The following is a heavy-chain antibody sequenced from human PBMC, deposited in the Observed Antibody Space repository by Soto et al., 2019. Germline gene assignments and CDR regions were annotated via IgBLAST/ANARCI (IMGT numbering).Heavy chain of an antibody. Sequence: ASVKVSCKASGYTFTSYDINWVRLATGQGLEWMGWMNPNSGNTAYAQKFQGRVTMTRNTSISTAYMELSSLRSEDTAVYYCAREPSSGYWSYWGQGTLVTVSS. V-gene: IGHV1-8*01. J-gene: IGHJ4*02. CDR2: MNPNSGNT. D-gene: IGHD3-22*01. CDR1: GYTFTSYD. CDR3: AREPSSGYWSY.